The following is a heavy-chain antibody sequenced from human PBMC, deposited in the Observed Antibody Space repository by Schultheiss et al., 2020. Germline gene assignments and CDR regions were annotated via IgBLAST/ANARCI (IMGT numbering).Heavy chain of an antibody. CDR2: IYYSGST. D-gene: IGHD6-13*01. Sequence: SETPSLTCTVSGGSISSGSYYWSWIRQPAGKGLEWIGYIYYSGSTNYNPSLKSRVTISVDTSKNQFSLKLSSVTAADTAVYYCARGGSSSWYVDYWGQGTLVTVSS. V-gene: IGHV4-61*10. CDR1: GGSISSGSYY. CDR3: ARGGSSSWYVDY. J-gene: IGHJ4*02.